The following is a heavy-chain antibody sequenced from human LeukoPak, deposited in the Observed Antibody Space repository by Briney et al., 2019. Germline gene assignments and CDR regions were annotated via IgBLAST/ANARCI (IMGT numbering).Heavy chain of an antibody. V-gene: IGHV1-18*01. J-gene: IGHJ4*02. CDR3: ASTAYGSRKGYFDY. CDR1: GYTFTSYG. CDR2: IITYNGNT. D-gene: IGHD6-13*01. Sequence: ASVKVSCKASGYTFTSYGISWVRQAPGQGLEWMGWIITYNGNTNYAQKLQGRVTMTTDTSTSTAYMELRSLRSDDTAVYYCASTAYGSRKGYFDYWGQGTLATVSS.